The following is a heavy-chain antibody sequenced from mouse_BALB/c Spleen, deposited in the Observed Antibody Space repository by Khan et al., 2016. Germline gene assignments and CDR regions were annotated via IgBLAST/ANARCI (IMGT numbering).Heavy chain of an antibody. J-gene: IGHJ2*01. V-gene: IGHV1-4*02. CDR3: VGEVIITSMFDY. D-gene: IGHD1-2*01. CDR1: GYTFTANT. Sequence: QMQLQQSAVELAGPGASVKMSCRASGYTFTANTIHWITQRPGQGLEWIGYIVPSSGYTDYNQNFKDKTTLTADKSSNTAYMQLTSLTSEDSAVYYCVGEVIITSMFDYWGQGTTLTVSS. CDR2: IVPSSGYT.